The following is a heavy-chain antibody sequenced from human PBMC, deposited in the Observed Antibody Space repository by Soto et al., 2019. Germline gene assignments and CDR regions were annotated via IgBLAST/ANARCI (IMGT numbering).Heavy chain of an antibody. Sequence: GASVKVSCKASGGTFSSYAISWVRQAPGQGLEWMGGIIPIFGTANYAQKFQGRVTITADESTSTAYMELSSLRSEDTAVYYCARELELLKSWFDPWGQGTRVTVSS. D-gene: IGHD1-7*01. J-gene: IGHJ5*02. V-gene: IGHV1-69*13. CDR1: GGTFSSYA. CDR2: IIPIFGTA. CDR3: ARELELLKSWFDP.